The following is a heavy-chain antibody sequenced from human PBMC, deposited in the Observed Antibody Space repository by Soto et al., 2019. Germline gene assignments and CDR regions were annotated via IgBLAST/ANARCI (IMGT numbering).Heavy chain of an antibody. Sequence: ASVKVSCKASGYPFTTYGITWVRQAPGQGLEWMGWVSTYNGNTNYAQSLQGRVTMTRETSSTTAYMELRSLRSDDTAVYYCARVMTTFGVVSKGPDHWGQGTLVTVSS. CDR2: VSTYNGNT. J-gene: IGHJ4*02. D-gene: IGHD3-3*01. CDR1: GYPFTTYG. V-gene: IGHV1-18*04. CDR3: ARVMTTFGVVSKGPDH.